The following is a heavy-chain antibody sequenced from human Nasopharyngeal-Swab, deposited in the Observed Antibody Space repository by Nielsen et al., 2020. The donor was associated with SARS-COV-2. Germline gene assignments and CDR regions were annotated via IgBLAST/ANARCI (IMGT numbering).Heavy chain of an antibody. Sequence: GGSLRLSCAASGFTFSSYAMHWVRQAPGKGLEWVAVISYDGSNKYYADSVKGRFTISRDSSKNTLYLQMNSLRAEDTAVYYCARVDSSSWYGVDYWGQGTLVTVSS. CDR2: ISYDGSNK. J-gene: IGHJ4*02. V-gene: IGHV3-30-3*01. D-gene: IGHD6-13*01. CDR3: ARVDSSSWYGVDY. CDR1: GFTFSSYA.